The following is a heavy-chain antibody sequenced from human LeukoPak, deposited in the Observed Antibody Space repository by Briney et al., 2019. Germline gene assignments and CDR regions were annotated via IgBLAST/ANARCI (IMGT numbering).Heavy chain of an antibody. CDR3: ATHSSYYYDSSGYYFRYWYFDL. J-gene: IGHJ2*01. Sequence: ASVKVSCKVSGYTLTELSMHWVRQAPGKGLEWMGGFDPEDGETIYAQKFQGRVTMTEDTSTGTAYMELSSLRSEDTAVYYCATHSSYYYDSSGYYFRYWYFDLWGRGTLVTVSS. V-gene: IGHV1-24*01. D-gene: IGHD3-22*01. CDR1: GYTLTELS. CDR2: FDPEDGET.